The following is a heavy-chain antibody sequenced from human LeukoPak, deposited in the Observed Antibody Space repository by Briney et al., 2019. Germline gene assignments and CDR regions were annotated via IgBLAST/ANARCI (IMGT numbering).Heavy chain of an antibody. CDR1: RGCISSYY. CDR2: IYYSGST. J-gene: IGHJ6*02. V-gene: IGHV4-59*01. CDR3: ARDKGVFPGDYYYGMDV. Sequence: SETLSLTCTVSRGCISSYYWSWIRQPPGKGLEWIGYIYYSGSTNYNPSLKSRVTISVDTSKNQFSLKLSSVTAADTAVYYCARDKGVFPGDYYYGMDVWGQGTTVTVSS. D-gene: IGHD3-10*01.